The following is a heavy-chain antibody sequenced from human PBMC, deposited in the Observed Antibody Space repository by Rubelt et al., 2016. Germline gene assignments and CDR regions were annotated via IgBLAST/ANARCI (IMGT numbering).Heavy chain of an antibody. CDR1: GFTFSSYA. Sequence: EVQLLESGGGLVQPGGSLRLSCAASGFTFSSYAMSWVRQAPGKGLEWVSAISGSGGSTYYADSVKGRFTISRDNSTNTLYLQMNSLRAEDTAVYYCAKDNPRGANTGSGYYGCIDYWGQGTLVTVSS. V-gene: IGHV3-23*01. J-gene: IGHJ4*02. CDR2: ISGSGGST. CDR3: AKDNPRGANTGSGYYGCIDY. D-gene: IGHD3-22*01.